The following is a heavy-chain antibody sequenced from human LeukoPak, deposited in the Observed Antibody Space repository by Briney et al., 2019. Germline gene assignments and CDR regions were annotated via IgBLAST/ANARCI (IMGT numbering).Heavy chain of an antibody. CDR2: ITPVIGTT. V-gene: IGHV1-69*08. CDR3: TRVTLRGSKYNWFDP. D-gene: IGHD1-26*01. CDR1: GGTFNTHI. J-gene: IGHJ5*02. Sequence: GSSVKVSCRSSGGTFNTHIFNWVRQAPGQGLAWMGRITPVIGTTKYAQKFQARVTITADRSTSTAYLELRGLTQDDTAVYYCTRVTLRGSKYNWFDPWGQGTHVSV.